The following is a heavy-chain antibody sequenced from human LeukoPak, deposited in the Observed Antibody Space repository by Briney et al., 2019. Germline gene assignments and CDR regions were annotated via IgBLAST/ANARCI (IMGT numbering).Heavy chain of an antibody. CDR2: IRYDGSNR. Sequence: GGSLRLSCAASGFTFSSYVMHWVRQAPGKGLEWVAFIRYDGSNRNYAGSVKGRFTISRDNSKNMVYLQMNSLRAEDTAVYYCARTREQWQVLDYWGQGTLVIVSS. CDR1: GFTFSSYV. CDR3: ARTREQWQVLDY. D-gene: IGHD6-19*01. V-gene: IGHV3-30*02. J-gene: IGHJ4*02.